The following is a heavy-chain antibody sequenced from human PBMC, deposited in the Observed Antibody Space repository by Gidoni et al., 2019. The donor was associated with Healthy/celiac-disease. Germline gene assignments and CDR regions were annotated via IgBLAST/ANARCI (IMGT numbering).Heavy chain of an antibody. CDR2: ISGSGGST. Sequence: EVQLLESGGGLVQPGGSLRLSCAASGFTFSSYAMSWVRQAPRKGLEWVSAISGSGGSTYYADSVKGRFTISRDNSKNTLYLQMNSLRAEDTAVYYCATGGYDYYYYYYMDVWGKGTTVTVSS. CDR3: ATGGYDYYYYYYMDV. D-gene: IGHD5-12*01. CDR1: GFTFSSYA. J-gene: IGHJ6*03. V-gene: IGHV3-23*01.